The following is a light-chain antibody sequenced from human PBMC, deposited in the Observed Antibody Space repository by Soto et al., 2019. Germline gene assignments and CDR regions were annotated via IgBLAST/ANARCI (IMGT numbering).Light chain of an antibody. Sequence: DCQIPQSPSSLYASVGDRVTISCRAGQNIRSRLAWFQQKPGKAPKILIYDASSLESGVPQRFSGSASGTEFTLTISSLKTDDFSTYYCQHYHSYWTFGQGTKVDIK. V-gene: IGKV1-5*01. CDR1: QNIRSR. CDR3: QHYHSYWT. J-gene: IGKJ1*01. CDR2: DAS.